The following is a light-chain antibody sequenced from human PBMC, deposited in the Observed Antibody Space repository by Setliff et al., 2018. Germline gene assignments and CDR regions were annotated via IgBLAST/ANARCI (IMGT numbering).Light chain of an antibody. CDR1: STDVGRYIF. V-gene: IGLV2-14*03. CDR3: SSYTSSSTRV. J-gene: IGLJ1*01. Sequence: QSALTQPASVSGSPGQSITISCTGSSTDVGRYIFVSWYQQHPGKAPRLMIFDVSNRPSGVSNRLSGSKSGSTASLTISGLQPEDEADYYCSSYTSSSTRVFGTGTKVTV. CDR2: DVS.